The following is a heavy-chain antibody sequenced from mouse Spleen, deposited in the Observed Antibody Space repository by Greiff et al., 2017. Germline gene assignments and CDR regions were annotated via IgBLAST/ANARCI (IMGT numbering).Heavy chain of an antibody. D-gene: IGHD2-14*01. CDR2: IYPGDGDT. CDR1: GYAFSSYW. Sequence: VQLVESGAELVKPGASVKISCKASGYAFSSYWMNWVKQRPGKGLEWIGQIYPGDGDTNYNGKFKGKATLTADKSSSTAYMQLSSLTSEDTAVYYCTTEVRRCFAYWGQGTLVTVSA. CDR3: TTEVRRCFAY. J-gene: IGHJ3*01. V-gene: IGHV1-80*01.